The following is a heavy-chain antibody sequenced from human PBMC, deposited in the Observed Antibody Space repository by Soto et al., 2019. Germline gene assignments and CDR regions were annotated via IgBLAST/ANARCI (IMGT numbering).Heavy chain of an antibody. CDR3: ARDRDTYGHGFFDY. Sequence: GGSXRLSCAASGFTFSDYYMSWIRQAPGKGLEWVSYISSSGSTIYYADSVKGRFTISRDNAKSSLYLQMNSLSAEDTAVYYCARDRDTYGHGFFDYWGRGALVTVSS. D-gene: IGHD5-18*01. V-gene: IGHV3-11*04. CDR2: ISSSGSTI. J-gene: IGHJ4*02. CDR1: GFTFSDYY.